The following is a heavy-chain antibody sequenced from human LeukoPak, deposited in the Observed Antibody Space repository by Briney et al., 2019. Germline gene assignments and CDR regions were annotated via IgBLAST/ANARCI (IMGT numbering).Heavy chain of an antibody. V-gene: IGHV4-34*01. CDR1: GVSINDYY. CDR3: ARIRCGHSGSVCYNH. Sequence: SETLSLTCGVFGVSINDYYWSWIGQSPGKGLEWIGEISHTEGTRYNPSLESRVTMSVGTSENQLSLKLIFVTAADTAVYYCARIRCGHSGSVCYNHWGLGTLVTVSS. D-gene: IGHD3-9*01. CDR2: ISHTEGT. J-gene: IGHJ4*02.